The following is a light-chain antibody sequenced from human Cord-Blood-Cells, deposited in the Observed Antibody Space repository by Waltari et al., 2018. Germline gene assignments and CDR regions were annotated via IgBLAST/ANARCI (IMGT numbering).Light chain of an antibody. CDR2: AAS. J-gene: IGKJ2*01. CDR3: QQSYSTPYT. Sequence: IHMPPSPPSMSAPVGARVTITCCASQRISSYLKLYQQQPGKAPKLLIYAASSLQSGVPSRCSGSGSGTDFTLTISSLQPEDFATYYCQQSYSTPYTFGQGTKLEIK. V-gene: IGKV1-39*01. CDR1: QRISSY.